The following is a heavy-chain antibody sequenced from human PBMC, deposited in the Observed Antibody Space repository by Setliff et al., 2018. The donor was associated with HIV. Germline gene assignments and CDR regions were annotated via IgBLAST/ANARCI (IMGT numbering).Heavy chain of an antibody. CDR1: GGSISRSNW. J-gene: IGHJ5*02. CDR3: ARAHESGMRWVDT. V-gene: IGHV4-4*02. D-gene: IGHD2-15*01. Sequence: SETLSLTCAVSGGSISRSNWWTWVRQSPGKGLEWIGEIYYTGYTTFSPSLKSRVSISVDTSKNQFSLNLTSVTAADAAIYYRARAHESGMRWVDTWGPGTLVTVSS. CDR2: IYYTGYT.